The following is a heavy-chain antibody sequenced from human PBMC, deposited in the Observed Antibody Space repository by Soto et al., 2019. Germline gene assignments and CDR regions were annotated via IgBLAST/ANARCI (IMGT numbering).Heavy chain of an antibody. J-gene: IGHJ6*04. CDR1: GSTFSNYG. Sequence: TGGSLILSCAASGSTFSNYGMHWVRQAPGKGLEWVAVISYDGSLKYYVDSVKGRFSISRDDSKNMLYLQMNSLTVEDTAVYYCAKDVGYCSGGRCSPSAVWGTGTPATVSS. CDR3: AKDVGYCSGGRCSPSAV. V-gene: IGHV3-30*18. D-gene: IGHD2-15*01. CDR2: ISYDGSLK.